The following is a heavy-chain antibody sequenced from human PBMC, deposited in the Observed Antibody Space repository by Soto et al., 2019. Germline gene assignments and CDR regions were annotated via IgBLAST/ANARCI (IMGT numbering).Heavy chain of an antibody. D-gene: IGHD3-22*01. CDR2: MNPNSGNT. Sequence: VASVKVSCKASGYTFTSYDINWVRQATGQGRERMGWMNPNSGNTGYAQKFQGRVTMTRNTSISTAYMELSSLRSEDTAVYYCARGRGYYDSSGYYPQGHYLGQGTLVTVSS. CDR3: ARGRGYYDSSGYYPQGHY. CDR1: GYTFTSYD. V-gene: IGHV1-8*01. J-gene: IGHJ4*02.